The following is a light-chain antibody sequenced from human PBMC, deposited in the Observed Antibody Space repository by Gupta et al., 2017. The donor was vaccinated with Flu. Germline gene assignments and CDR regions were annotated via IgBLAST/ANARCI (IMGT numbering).Light chain of an antibody. CDR3: QEYYGIPPT. J-gene: IGKJ2*01. Sequence: DIVMHLSPQSLAVSLGVRATLPRKSSQSVFSSSNNKNYLAWYQQKPRQPPKLLIYCASKLDSGVPDRFTGGGSATDFTLTISSLQAEDLAVYYCQEYYGIPPTFGQGTKVELK. CDR2: CAS. V-gene: IGKV4-1*01. CDR1: QSVFSSSNNKNY.